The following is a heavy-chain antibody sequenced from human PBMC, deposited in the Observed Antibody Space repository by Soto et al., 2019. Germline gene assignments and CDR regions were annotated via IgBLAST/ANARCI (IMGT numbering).Heavy chain of an antibody. CDR1: GYTFTTYG. D-gene: IGHD3-16*02. Sequence: SVKVSCKASGYTFTTYGISWVRQAPGQGLEWMGGIIPIFGTANYAQKFQGRVTITADESTSTAYMELSSLRSEDTAVYYCARVMITFGGVIVLNWFDPWGQGTLVTVSS. CDR2: IIPIFGTA. CDR3: ARVMITFGGVIVLNWFDP. J-gene: IGHJ5*02. V-gene: IGHV1-69*13.